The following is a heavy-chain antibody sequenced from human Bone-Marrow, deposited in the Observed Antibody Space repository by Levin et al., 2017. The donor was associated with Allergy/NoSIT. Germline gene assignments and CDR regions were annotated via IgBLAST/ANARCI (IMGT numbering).Heavy chain of an antibody. Sequence: AGGSLRLSCKGSGSSFTSYWISWVRQMPGKGLEWMGRIDPSDSYTNYSPSFQGHVTTSAEKSITTAYLQWSSLKASDTAMYYCARHRNLEAFDIWGQGTMVTVSS. CDR3: ARHRNLEAFDI. CDR1: GSSFTSYW. D-gene: IGHD1-14*01. J-gene: IGHJ3*02. CDR2: IDPSDSYT. V-gene: IGHV5-10-1*01.